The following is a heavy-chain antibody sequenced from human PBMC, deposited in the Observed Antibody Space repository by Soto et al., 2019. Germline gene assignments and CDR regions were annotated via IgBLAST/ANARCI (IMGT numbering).Heavy chain of an antibody. CDR2: ISAYNGNT. Sequence: EASVKVSCKASGYTFTSYGISWVRQAPGQGLEWMGWISAYNGNTNYAQKLQGRVTMTTDTSTSTANMELRSLRSDDTAVYYCARWYYYDSSGPAPHNWFDPWGQGTLVTVSS. D-gene: IGHD3-22*01. J-gene: IGHJ5*02. CDR1: GYTFTSYG. CDR3: ARWYYYDSSGPAPHNWFDP. V-gene: IGHV1-18*01.